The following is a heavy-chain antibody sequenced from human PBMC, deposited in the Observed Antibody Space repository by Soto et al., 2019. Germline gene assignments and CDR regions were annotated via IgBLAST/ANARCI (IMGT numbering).Heavy chain of an antibody. V-gene: IGHV3-48*01. Sequence: GSLRLSCAASGFTFSSYSMNWVRQAPGKGLEWVSYISSDGSSITYADSVKGRFTISRDNAKNTMYLQVHSLRAEDTAVYYCAREIATTGLYYFDYWGQGTLVTVSS. D-gene: IGHD6-13*01. CDR3: AREIATTGLYYFDY. CDR2: ISSDGSSI. CDR1: GFTFSSYS. J-gene: IGHJ4*02.